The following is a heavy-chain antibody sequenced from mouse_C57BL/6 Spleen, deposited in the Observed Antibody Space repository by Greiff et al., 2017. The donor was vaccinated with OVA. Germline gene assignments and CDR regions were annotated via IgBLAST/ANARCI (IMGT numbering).Heavy chain of an antibody. J-gene: IGHJ1*03. D-gene: IGHD1-1*01. Sequence: EVQLQESGGGLVKPGGSLKLSCAASGFTFSDYGMHWVRQAPEKGLEWVAYISSGSSTIYYADTVKGRFTISRDNAKNTLFLQMTSLRSEDTAMYYCARRYYGSWYFDVWGTGTTVTVSS. CDR3: ARRYYGSWYFDV. CDR2: ISSGSSTI. CDR1: GFTFSDYG. V-gene: IGHV5-17*01.